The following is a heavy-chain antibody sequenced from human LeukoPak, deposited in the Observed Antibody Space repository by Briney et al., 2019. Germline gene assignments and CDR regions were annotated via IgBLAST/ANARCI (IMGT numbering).Heavy chain of an antibody. CDR2: INPSGGST. V-gene: IGHV1-46*01. D-gene: IGHD2-15*01. CDR1: GYTFTSYY. CDR3: ASYSAGYCSGGSCYGEDY. Sequence: GASVKVSCKASGYTFTSYYMHWVRQAPGQGLERMGIINPSGGSTSYAQKFQGRVTMTRDTSTSTVYMELSSLRSEDTAVYYCASYSAGYCSGGSCYGEDYWGQGTLVTVSS. J-gene: IGHJ4*02.